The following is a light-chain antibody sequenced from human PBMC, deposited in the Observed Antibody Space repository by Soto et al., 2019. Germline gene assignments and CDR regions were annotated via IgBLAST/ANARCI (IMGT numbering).Light chain of an antibody. CDR1: SSDVGGYNY. CDR3: CSYAGSYTPLYV. CDR2: DVS. V-gene: IGLV2-11*01. J-gene: IGLJ1*01. Sequence: QAVVTQPRSVSGSPGQSVTISCTGTSSDVGGYNYVSWYQQHPGKAPKLMIYDVSKRPSGVPDRFSGSKSGNTASLTISGLQAEDEADYYCCSYAGSYTPLYVFGTGTKLTV.